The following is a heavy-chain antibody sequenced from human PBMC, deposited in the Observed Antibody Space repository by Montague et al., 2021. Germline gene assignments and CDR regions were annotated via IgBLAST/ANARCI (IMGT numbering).Heavy chain of an antibody. CDR3: ARDSPVVEPWVGEHKGAFDI. D-gene: IGHD3-10*01. V-gene: IGHV4-4*07. CDR1: GDSISSYEYY. Sequence: SETLSLTCSVSGDSISSYEYYWTWIRQPAGRGLEWIGRVYKRGDTNTNPSLRSRLTSSVDTSKNHFSLTLTSVTAADTAVYFCARDSPVVEPWVGEHKGAFDIGGQGTMVTVSS. CDR2: VYKRGDT. J-gene: IGHJ3*02.